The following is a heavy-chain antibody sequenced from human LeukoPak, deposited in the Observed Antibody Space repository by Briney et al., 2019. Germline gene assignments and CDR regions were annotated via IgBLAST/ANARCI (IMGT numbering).Heavy chain of an antibody. V-gene: IGHV3-23*01. D-gene: IGHD6-19*01. Sequence: PGGSLRLSCTASGFTFSTYAMTWGRQAPGKGLEWVSVISHGGDSAWYADSVKGRFTISRDNSKSTLFLQMNSLRADDTAIYYCAKGRSGWYEGLDYWGQGILVTVSS. CDR2: ISHGGDSA. J-gene: IGHJ4*02. CDR3: AKGRSGWYEGLDY. CDR1: GFTFSTYA.